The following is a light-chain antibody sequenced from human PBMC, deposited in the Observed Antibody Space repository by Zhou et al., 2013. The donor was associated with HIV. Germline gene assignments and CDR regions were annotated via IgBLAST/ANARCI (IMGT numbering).Light chain of an antibody. CDR2: GAS. CDR3: QQYKIYPLT. J-gene: IGKJ4*01. CDR1: QSIDNY. V-gene: IGKV1-39*01. Sequence: DVQMTQSPSSLSAYVGDRVSITCRASQSIDNYLNWYQHKPGKAPKVLIYGASTLQSGVPSRFSGSGYGTDFTLTISSLQPEDIASYYCQQYKIYPLTFGGGTKVEIK.